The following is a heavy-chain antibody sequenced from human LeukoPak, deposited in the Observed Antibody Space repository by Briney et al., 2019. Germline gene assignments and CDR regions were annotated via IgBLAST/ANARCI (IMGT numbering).Heavy chain of an antibody. V-gene: IGHV1-2*06. CDR3: AREARQTGDV. J-gene: IGHJ6*02. Sequence: ASVKVSCKASGYTFTGYYVHWVRQAPGQGLEWMGRINPNSGGTTYAQKFQGRVTMTRDTSISTAYMELSRLRSDDTAVYYCAREARQTGDVWGQGTTVTVSS. CDR2: INPNSGGT. CDR1: GYTFTGYY.